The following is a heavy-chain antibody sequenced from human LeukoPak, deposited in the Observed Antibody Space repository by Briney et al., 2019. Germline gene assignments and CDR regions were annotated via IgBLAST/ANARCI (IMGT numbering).Heavy chain of an antibody. CDR2: IYYSGST. J-gene: IGHJ4*02. Sequence: SETLSLTCAVYGGSFSGYYWSWIRQPPGKGLEWIGYIYYSGSTNYNPSLKSRVTISVDTSKNQFSLKLSSVTAADTAVCYCASGSYYSLADYWGQGTLVTVSS. V-gene: IGHV4-59*01. D-gene: IGHD1-26*01. CDR1: GGSFSGYY. CDR3: ASGSYYSLADY.